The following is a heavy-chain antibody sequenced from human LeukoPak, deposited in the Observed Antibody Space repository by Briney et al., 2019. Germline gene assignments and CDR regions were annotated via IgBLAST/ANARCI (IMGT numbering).Heavy chain of an antibody. CDR3: ARGKDRGPYWYYDSSGYYYFDY. CDR2: ISYDGSNK. CDR1: DFTFSNYW. Sequence: GGSLRLSCVASDFTFSNYWMSWVRQAPGKGVEWVAVISYDGSNKYYADSVKGRFTISRDNSKNTLYLQMNSLRAEDTAVYYCARGKDRGPYWYYDSSGYYYFDYWGQGTLVTVSS. V-gene: IGHV3-30*03. J-gene: IGHJ4*02. D-gene: IGHD3-22*01.